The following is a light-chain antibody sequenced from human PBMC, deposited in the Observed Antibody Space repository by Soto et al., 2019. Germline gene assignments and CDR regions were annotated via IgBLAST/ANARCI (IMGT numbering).Light chain of an antibody. J-gene: IGKJ4*01. CDR1: QRVSSF. CDR2: AAS. Sequence: DIQMTQSPSSLSASVGDRVTITCRASQRVSSFLNWYQQKPGKAPKFLIYAASSLQSGVPSRFSGSGSGTDFTLTISSLQPEDFAPYYCQQYYSTPLTFGGGTKVEIK. CDR3: QQYYSTPLT. V-gene: IGKV1-39*01.